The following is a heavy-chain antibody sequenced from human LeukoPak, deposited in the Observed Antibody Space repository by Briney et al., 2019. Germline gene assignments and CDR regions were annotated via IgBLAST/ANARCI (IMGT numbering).Heavy chain of an antibody. CDR1: GGSFSGYY. J-gene: IGHJ4*02. CDR2: INHSGST. Sequence: PSETLSLTCAVSGGSFSGYYWSWIRQPPGKGLEWIGEINHSGSTNYNPSLKSRVTISVDTSKNQFSLKLSSVTAADTAVYYCASSYYDSSGYSFDYWGQGTLVTVSS. CDR3: ASSYYDSSGYSFDY. D-gene: IGHD3-22*01. V-gene: IGHV4-34*01.